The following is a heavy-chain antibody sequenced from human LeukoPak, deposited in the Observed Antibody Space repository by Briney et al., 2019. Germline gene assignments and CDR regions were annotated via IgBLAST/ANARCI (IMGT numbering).Heavy chain of an antibody. CDR3: ARDWGLFSSGWYSGIDP. CDR1: GYTFTSYG. V-gene: IGHV1-18*01. D-gene: IGHD6-19*01. Sequence: ASVKVSCKASGYTFTSYGISWVRQAPGQGLEWMGWISAYNGNTNYAQKLQGRVTMTTDTSTSTAYMELRSLRSDDTAVYYCARDWGLFSSGWYSGIDPWGQGTLVTVS. J-gene: IGHJ5*02. CDR2: ISAYNGNT.